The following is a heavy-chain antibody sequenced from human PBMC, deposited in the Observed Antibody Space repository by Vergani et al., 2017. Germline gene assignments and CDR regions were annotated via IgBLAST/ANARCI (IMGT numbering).Heavy chain of an antibody. D-gene: IGHD3-22*01. CDR3: AKDGGRYYYDSSGYYWDY. J-gene: IGHJ4*02. Sequence: QMQLVQSGPEVKKPGTSVKVSCKASGFTFTSSAVQWVRQARGQRLEWIGWIVVGSGNTNYAQKFQERVTITRDMSTSTAYMELSSLRSEDTAVYYCAKDGGRYYYDSSGYYWDYWGQGTLVTVSS. CDR2: IVVGSGNT. CDR1: GFTFTSSA. V-gene: IGHV1-58*01.